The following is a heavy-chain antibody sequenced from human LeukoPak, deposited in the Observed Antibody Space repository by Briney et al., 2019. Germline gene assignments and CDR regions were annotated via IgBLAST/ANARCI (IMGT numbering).Heavy chain of an antibody. CDR1: GLTFTDYI. CDR3: TTSNRFWGRSDS. V-gene: IGHV3-11*04. Sequence: GGSLRLSCVASGLTFTDYIFSWMRQARGKGLAWVSYIGPRDKSIYYEDSVKGRFTISRDNAKNSLYLQMDSLRADDTAIYYCTTSNRFWGRSDSWGQGTLVTVSS. D-gene: IGHD3-16*01. J-gene: IGHJ4*02. CDR2: IGPRDKSI.